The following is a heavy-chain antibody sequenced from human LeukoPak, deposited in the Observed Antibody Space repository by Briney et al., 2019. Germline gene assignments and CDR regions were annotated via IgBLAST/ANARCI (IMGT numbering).Heavy chain of an antibody. CDR3: AKRCSGGACYNFDN. J-gene: IGHJ4*02. D-gene: IGHD2-15*01. Sequence: PGGSLRLPCAASGFAFDHYYMVWVREVPAKGLEWVSGINWIGSTTDYADSVKGRFTISRDNGKKYLYLEMTSLRAEDTAIYYCAKRCSGGACYNFDNWGQGTLVTVSS. V-gene: IGHV3-20*04. CDR2: INWIGSTT. CDR1: GFAFDHYY.